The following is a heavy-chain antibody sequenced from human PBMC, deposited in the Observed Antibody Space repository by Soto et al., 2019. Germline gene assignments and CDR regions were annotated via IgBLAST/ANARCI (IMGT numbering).Heavy chain of an antibody. V-gene: IGHV4-34*01. CDR3: ARGGAVAGPFDY. CDR1: GGSFSGYY. Sequence: QVQLQQWGAGLLKPSETLSLTCAVYGGSFSGYYWSWIRQPPVKGLEWIGEINHSGSTNYNPSLKRRVTISVDASKNLFSLKLSSVTAADTAVYYCARGGAVAGPFDYWGQGTQVTVSS. CDR2: INHSGST. J-gene: IGHJ4*02. D-gene: IGHD6-19*01.